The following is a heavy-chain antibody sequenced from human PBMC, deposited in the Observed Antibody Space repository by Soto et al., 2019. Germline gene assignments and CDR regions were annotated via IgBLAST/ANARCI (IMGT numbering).Heavy chain of an antibody. D-gene: IGHD2-2*01. CDR3: ARALYCSSTSCQSHYYYYYMDV. CDR2: MNPNSGNT. J-gene: IGHJ6*03. V-gene: IGHV1-8*01. Sequence: ASVKVSCKASGYTFTSYDINWVRQATGQGLEWMGWMNPNSGNTGYAQKFQGRVTMTRNTSISTAYMELSSLRSEDTAVYYCARALYCSSTSCQSHYYYYYMDVWGKGTTVTVSS. CDR1: GYTFTSYD.